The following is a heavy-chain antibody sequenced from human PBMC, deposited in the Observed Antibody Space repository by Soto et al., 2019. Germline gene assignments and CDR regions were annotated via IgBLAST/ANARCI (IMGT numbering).Heavy chain of an antibody. CDR2: IIPIFGTA. J-gene: IGHJ6*02. Sequence: SVKVSCKASGGTFSSYAISWVRQAPGQGLEWMGGIIPIFGTANYAQKFQGRVTITADKSTSTAYMELSSLRSEDTAVYYCARVRYYDSSGYYSDHYYYGMDVWGQGTTVTVSS. D-gene: IGHD3-22*01. CDR3: ARVRYYDSSGYYSDHYYYGMDV. CDR1: GGTFSSYA. V-gene: IGHV1-69*06.